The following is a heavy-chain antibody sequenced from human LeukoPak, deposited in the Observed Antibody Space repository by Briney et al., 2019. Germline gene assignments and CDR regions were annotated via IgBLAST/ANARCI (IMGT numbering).Heavy chain of an antibody. CDR3: ARVRGYSYGYNTKPDFDY. J-gene: IGHJ4*02. Sequence: PSETLSLTCAVYGGSFSGYYWSWIRQPPGKGLEWIGEINHSGSTNYNPSLKSRVTISVDTSKNQFSLKLSSVTAADTAVYYCARVRGYSYGYNTKPDFDYWGQGTLVTVSS. CDR1: GGSFSGYY. V-gene: IGHV4-34*01. D-gene: IGHD5-18*01. CDR2: INHSGST.